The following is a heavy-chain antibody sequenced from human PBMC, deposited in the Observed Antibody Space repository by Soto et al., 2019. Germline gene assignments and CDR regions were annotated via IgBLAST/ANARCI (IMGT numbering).Heavy chain of an antibody. CDR1: GFTFSSYS. V-gene: IGHV3-21*01. CDR3: AKYKVAGGFDD. D-gene: IGHD1-1*01. J-gene: IGHJ4*02. Sequence: PGGSLRLSCAASGFTFSSYSMNWVRQAPGKGLEWVSAIRSGGSNIYYADSVKGRFTISRDNAKNSLYLQMNSLRAEDTAVYYCAKYKVAGGFDDWGQGTLVTVSS. CDR2: IRSGGSNI.